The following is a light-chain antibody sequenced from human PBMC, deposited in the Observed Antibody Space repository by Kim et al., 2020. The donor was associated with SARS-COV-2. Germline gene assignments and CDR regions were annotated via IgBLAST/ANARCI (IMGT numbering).Light chain of an antibody. CDR3: QQRSKWPPIYT. V-gene: IGKV3-11*01. CDR1: QSVSSY. CDR2: DAS. Sequence: ELVLTQSPAPLSLSPGERATLSCRASQSVSSYLAWYQQTPGQAPRLLIYDASNRATGIPARFSGSGSGTDFTLTISSLEPEDFAVYYCQQRSKWPPIYTFGQGTKLEF. J-gene: IGKJ2*01.